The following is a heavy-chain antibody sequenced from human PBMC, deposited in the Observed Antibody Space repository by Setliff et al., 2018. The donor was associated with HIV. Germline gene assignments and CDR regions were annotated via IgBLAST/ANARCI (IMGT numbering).Heavy chain of an antibody. D-gene: IGHD3-10*01. CDR1: GGSISSHC. CDR2: IYRSGST. Sequence: PSETLSLTCTVSGGSISSHCWSWVRQSPGKGLEWIEEIYRSGSTNYNPSLKSRVTISLDKSKNQFSLKLGSVTAADTAVYYCARDMRHLAPLGYYFDYWGQGTLVTVSS. CDR3: ARDMRHLAPLGYYFDY. V-gene: IGHV4-4*02. J-gene: IGHJ4*02.